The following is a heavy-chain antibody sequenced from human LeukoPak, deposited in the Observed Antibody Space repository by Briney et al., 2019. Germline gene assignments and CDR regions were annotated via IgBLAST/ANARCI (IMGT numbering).Heavy chain of an antibody. Sequence: PGGSLRLSCAASGFTVSSNYMSWVRQAPGKGLEWVSVIYSGGSTYYADSVKGRFTISRDNSKNTLYLQMNSPRAEDTAVYYCARTDSGYDLYYYYYMDVWGKGTTVTVSS. CDR2: IYSGGST. CDR3: ARTDSGYDLYYYYYMDV. V-gene: IGHV3-53*01. D-gene: IGHD5-12*01. CDR1: GFTVSSNY. J-gene: IGHJ6*03.